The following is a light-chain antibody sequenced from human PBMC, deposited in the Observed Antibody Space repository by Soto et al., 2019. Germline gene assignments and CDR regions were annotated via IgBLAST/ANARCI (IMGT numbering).Light chain of an antibody. CDR3: QQYNSWPLT. CDR1: QNVANY. CDR2: ESS. J-gene: IGKJ4*01. Sequence: IVLTQSPATLSLSPGERATLSCRASQNVANYLDWYQQKPGQAPRLLIYESSNRATGIAARFSGSGSGTDFTLTISSLEPEDFAVYYCQQYNSWPLTFGGRTKVDI. V-gene: IGKV3-11*01.